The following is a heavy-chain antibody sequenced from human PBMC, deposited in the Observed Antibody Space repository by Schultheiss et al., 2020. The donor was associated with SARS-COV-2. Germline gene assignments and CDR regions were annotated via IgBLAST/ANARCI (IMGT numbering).Heavy chain of an antibody. D-gene: IGHD3-9*01. Sequence: GSLRLSCTVSGGSISSYYWSWIRQPPGKGLEWIGYIYYSGSTYYNPSLKSRVTISVDTSKNQFSLKLSSVTAADTAVYYCARDGPGYDILTGFPRGGMDVWGQGTTVTVSS. CDR1: GGSISSYY. CDR2: IYYSGST. CDR3: ARDGPGYDILTGFPRGGMDV. J-gene: IGHJ6*02. V-gene: IGHV4-59*12.